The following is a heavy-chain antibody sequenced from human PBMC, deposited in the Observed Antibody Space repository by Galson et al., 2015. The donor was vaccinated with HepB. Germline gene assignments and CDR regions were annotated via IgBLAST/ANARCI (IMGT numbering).Heavy chain of an antibody. D-gene: IGHD2-21*02. CDR1: GFTFSNYG. V-gene: IGHV3-30*03. J-gene: IGHJ4*02. CDR3: ARIETRKTEDDY. Sequence: SLRLSCAASGFTFSNYGIHWVRQAPGKGLEWVAIISYDGKTKYYADSMKGRFTISRDNSKNTLYLQMDSLRPEDTAVYYCARIETRKTEDDYWGQGTLVTVSS. CDR2: ISYDGKTK.